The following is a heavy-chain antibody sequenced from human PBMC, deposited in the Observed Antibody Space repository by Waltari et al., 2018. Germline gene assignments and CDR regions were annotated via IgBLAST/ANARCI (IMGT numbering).Heavy chain of an antibody. D-gene: IGHD3-3*01. Sequence: QGQLVVSGGGVVQPGGPVRLCCAASGVIFSSDGMHWVRQAPGKGLEWVAVIRYDGSNKYYADSVKGRFTISRDNSKNTLYLQMNSLRAEDTAVYYCAILEWSNYYMDVWGKGTTVTVSS. J-gene: IGHJ6*03. V-gene: IGHV3-30*02. CDR2: IRYDGSNK. CDR1: GVIFSSDG. CDR3: AILEWSNYYMDV.